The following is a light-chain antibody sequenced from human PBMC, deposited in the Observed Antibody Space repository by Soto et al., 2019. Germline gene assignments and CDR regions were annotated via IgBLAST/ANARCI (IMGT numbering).Light chain of an antibody. Sequence: DIQMTQSPSTLSASVGDRVTITCRASQSSSIWLAWYQQKPGRAPKFLIYKASILESGVPSRFSGSGSGTEFTLTISSLQPDDFATYYCQHYNSFPWTFGQGTRVEV. J-gene: IGKJ1*01. CDR1: QSSSIW. V-gene: IGKV1-5*03. CDR3: QHYNSFPWT. CDR2: KAS.